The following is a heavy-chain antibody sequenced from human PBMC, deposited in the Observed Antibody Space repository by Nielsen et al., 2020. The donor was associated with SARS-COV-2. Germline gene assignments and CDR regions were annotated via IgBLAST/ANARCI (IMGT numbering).Heavy chain of an antibody. CDR3: ARHRPCTSGVCYPPYYYMDV. CDR2: IDPSDSYT. V-gene: IGHV5-10-1*01. CDR1: GYSFTSYW. D-gene: IGHD2-8*01. J-gene: IGHJ6*03. Sequence: KVSCKGSGYSFTSYWISWVRQMPGKGLEWMGRIDPSDSYTNYSPSFQGHVTISADKSISTAYLQWSSLKASDTAMYYCARHRPCTSGVCYPPYYYMDVWGKGTTVTVSS.